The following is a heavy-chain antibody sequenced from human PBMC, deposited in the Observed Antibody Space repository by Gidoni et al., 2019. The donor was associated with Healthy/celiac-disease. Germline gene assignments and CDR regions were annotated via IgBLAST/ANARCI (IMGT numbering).Heavy chain of an antibody. V-gene: IGHV4-39*01. D-gene: IGHD3-22*01. J-gene: IGHJ4*02. CDR1: GGSISSSSSY. CDR3: ASFEVIVVFGLDY. CDR2: IYYSGST. Sequence: QLQLQESGPGLVQPSETLSLTCTVSGGSISSSSSYWGWIRQPPGKGLEWIGSIYYSGSTYYNPSLKSRVTISVDTSKNQFPLKLNSVTAADTAVYYCASFEVIVVFGLDYWGQGTLVTVSS.